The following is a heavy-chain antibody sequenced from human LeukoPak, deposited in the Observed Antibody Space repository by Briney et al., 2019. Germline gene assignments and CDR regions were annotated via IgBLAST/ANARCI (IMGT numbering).Heavy chain of an antibody. J-gene: IGHJ4*02. CDR3: ARDLAYYFDY. V-gene: IGHV3-23*01. CDR1: EFTFSSSA. CDR2: ISDNGYDT. Sequence: GGSLRLSCAASEFTFSSSAMTWVRQAPGKGLEWVSAISDNGYDTFYADSVKGRFTISRDNSKNTLYLQMNSLRAEDTAVYYCARDLAYYFDYWGQGTLVTVSS.